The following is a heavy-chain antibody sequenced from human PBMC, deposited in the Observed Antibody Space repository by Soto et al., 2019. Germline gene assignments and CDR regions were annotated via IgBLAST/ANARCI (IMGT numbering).Heavy chain of an antibody. D-gene: IGHD7-27*01. CDR2: ISGGGDAA. J-gene: IGHJ2*01. V-gene: IGHV3-23*01. CDR3: ARKILGSTTRPNYWYFDL. Sequence: EVQVLESGGGLVQPGGSLRLSCAGSGFTFINYAMNWVRQAPGKGLDWVSSISGGGDAAFFPDSVRGRFTISRDNSKNTVTRQMNSLGVDDTAVYYCARKILGSTTRPNYWYFDLWGRGTLVTVSS. CDR1: GFTFINYA.